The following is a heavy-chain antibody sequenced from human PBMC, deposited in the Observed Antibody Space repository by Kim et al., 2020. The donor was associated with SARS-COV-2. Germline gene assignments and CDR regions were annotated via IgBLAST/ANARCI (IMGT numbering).Heavy chain of an antibody. CDR3: ANNWNFGY. V-gene: IGHV3-74*01. CDR1: GFTFSSYW. CDR2: INSDGSST. Sequence: GGSLRLSCAASGFTFSSYWMHWVRQAPGEGLVWVSRINSDGSSTSYANSVKGRFTVSRDNAKNTLYLQMNSLRAEDTAVYYCANNWNFGYWGQGTLVTVSP. J-gene: IGHJ4*02. D-gene: IGHD1-1*01.